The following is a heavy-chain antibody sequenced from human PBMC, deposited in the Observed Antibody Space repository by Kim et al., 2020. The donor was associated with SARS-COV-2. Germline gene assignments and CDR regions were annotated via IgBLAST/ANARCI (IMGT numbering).Heavy chain of an antibody. D-gene: IGHD6-13*01. CDR1: GGPINSPTYY. CDR3: VRHSGGSYSSSWVYGMDV. V-gene: IGHV4-39*01. Sequence: SETLSLTCSVAGGPINSPTYYWGWVRQPPGKGLEWIASIYYSGTTYYNPSLRSRVTMSVDTSENQFSLILRSLTAADTAKYFCVRHSGGSYSSSWVYGMDVWGQGTTVTVSS. CDR2: IYYSGTT. J-gene: IGHJ6*02.